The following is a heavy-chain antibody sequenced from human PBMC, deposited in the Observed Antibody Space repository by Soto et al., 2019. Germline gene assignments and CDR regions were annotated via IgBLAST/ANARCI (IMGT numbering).Heavy chain of an antibody. CDR3: AGGNDCTNGVCPY. D-gene: IGHD2-8*01. CDR2: ISSTGSTI. Sequence: EVQLVDSGGDLVQPGGSLRLSCAASGFTFSTYSMNWVRQAPGKGLEWVSYISSTGSTIYYADSVKGRFTISRDNAKNSLYLQMKNLRDEDTAVYYCAGGNDCTNGVCPYWGQGTLVTVSS. J-gene: IGHJ4*02. V-gene: IGHV3-48*02. CDR1: GFTFSTYS.